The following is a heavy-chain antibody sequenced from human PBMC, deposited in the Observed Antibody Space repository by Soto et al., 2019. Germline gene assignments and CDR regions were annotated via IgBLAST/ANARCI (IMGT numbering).Heavy chain of an antibody. V-gene: IGHV3-74*01. J-gene: IGHJ2*01. D-gene: IGHD1-26*01. CDR2: INSDGSST. Sequence: EVQLVESGGGLVQPGGSLRLSCAASGFTFSSYWMHWVRQAPGKGLVWVSRINSDGSSTSYADSVKGRFTISRDNAKNTLYLQMNSLRVEGTAVYYCARGGSLNWYFDLWGRGTLVTVSS. CDR3: ARGGSLNWYFDL. CDR1: GFTFSSYW.